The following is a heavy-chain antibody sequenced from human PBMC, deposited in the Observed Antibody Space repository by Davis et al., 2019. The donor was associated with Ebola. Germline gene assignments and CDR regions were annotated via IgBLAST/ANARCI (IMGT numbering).Heavy chain of an antibody. V-gene: IGHV1-18*01. D-gene: IGHD1-26*01. Sequence: SVTVSCKTSGYTFSMYGISWVRQAPGQGLEWMGWISAYTANTNYVDNLQGRVTMTTDTSTGTAYMELTSLKSDDTAVYYCARMTPIGSGSLFDNWGQGTLVTVSS. CDR2: ISAYTANT. CDR3: ARMTPIGSGSLFDN. CDR1: GYTFSMYG. J-gene: IGHJ4*02.